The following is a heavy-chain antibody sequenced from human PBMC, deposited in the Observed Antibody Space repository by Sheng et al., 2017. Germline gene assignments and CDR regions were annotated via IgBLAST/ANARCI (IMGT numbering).Heavy chain of an antibody. CDR3: ARPSNHGSGSYYFDH. V-gene: IGHV3-66*01. Sequence: VQLVESGGGVVQPGRSLRLSCAASGFTFNNHPMHWVRQAPGKGLEWVSVIYEDDFTYYADSVKGRFTISRDNSKNTLNLHMDSLRVEDTAVYYCARPSNHGSGSYYFDHWGQGTLVTVSS. D-gene: IGHD3-10*01. J-gene: IGHJ4*02. CDR2: IYEDDFT. CDR1: GFTFNNHP.